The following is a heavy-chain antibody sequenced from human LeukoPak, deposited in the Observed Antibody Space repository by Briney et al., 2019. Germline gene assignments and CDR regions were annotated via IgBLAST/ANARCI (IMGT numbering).Heavy chain of an antibody. Sequence: PSETLSLTCAVYGGSFSGYYWSWIRQPPGKGLEWIGEINHSGSTNYNPSLKSRVTISVDTSKNQFSLKLSSVTAADTAVYYCARGRIAARPRVALDYWGQGTLVTVSS. D-gene: IGHD6-6*01. J-gene: IGHJ4*02. CDR2: INHSGST. V-gene: IGHV4-34*01. CDR1: GGSFSGYY. CDR3: ARGRIAARPRVALDY.